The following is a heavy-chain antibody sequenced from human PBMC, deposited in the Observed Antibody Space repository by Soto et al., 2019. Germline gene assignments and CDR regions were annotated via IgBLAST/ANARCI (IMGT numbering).Heavy chain of an antibody. D-gene: IGHD6-13*01. V-gene: IGHV1-18*01. Sequence: QVQLVQSGAEVKKPGASVKVSCKASGYTFTSYGISWVRQAPGQGLEWMGWISAYNGNTKYVKKFQGRVTMTTVTSTSTAYMELRSLRSDDTSVYYCARDAAAGLNDYWGQGSLVTVSS. J-gene: IGHJ4*02. CDR1: GYTFTSYG. CDR3: ARDAAAGLNDY. CDR2: ISAYNGNT.